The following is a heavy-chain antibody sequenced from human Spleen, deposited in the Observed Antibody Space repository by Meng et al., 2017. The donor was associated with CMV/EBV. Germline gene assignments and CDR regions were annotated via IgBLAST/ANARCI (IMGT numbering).Heavy chain of an antibody. D-gene: IGHD6-19*01. CDR3: ARDHRDISGWTPGRWFDP. V-gene: IGHV4-39*07. Sequence: SSYYWGWLRQSPGKGLEWIGSISYSGITHYNPSLKSRVIITEDTSKNQFSLKLTSVTAADTAIYFCARDHRDISGWTPGRWFDPWGQGALVTVSS. CDR1: SSYY. CDR2: ISYSGIT. J-gene: IGHJ5*02.